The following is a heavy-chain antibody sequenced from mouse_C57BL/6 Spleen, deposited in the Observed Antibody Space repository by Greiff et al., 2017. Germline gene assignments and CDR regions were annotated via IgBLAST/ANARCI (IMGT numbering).Heavy chain of an antibody. CDR2: IYPGDGDT. Sequence: QVQLQQSGPELVKPGASVKISCKASGYAFSSSWMNWVKQRPGKGLEWIGRIYPGDGDTNYNGKFKGKATLTADKSSSTAYMQLSSLTSEDSAVYFCASYDGYYESYFDYWGQGTTLTVSS. D-gene: IGHD2-3*01. V-gene: IGHV1-82*01. CDR3: ASYDGYYESYFDY. J-gene: IGHJ2*01. CDR1: GYAFSSSW.